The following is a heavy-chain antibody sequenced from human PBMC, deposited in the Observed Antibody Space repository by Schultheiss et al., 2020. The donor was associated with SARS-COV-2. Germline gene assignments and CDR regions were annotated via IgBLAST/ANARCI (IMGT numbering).Heavy chain of an antibody. D-gene: IGHD2-2*02. CDR2: ISYDGSNK. J-gene: IGHJ3*02. Sequence: GGSLRLSCAASGFTLRSYAMHWVRQAPGKGLEWVAVISYDGSNKYYADSVKGRFTISRDDSKNTLYLQMNSLKTEDTAVYYCTTDRPSYCSSTSCYTGGGDAFDIWGQGTMVTVSS. V-gene: IGHV3-30*04. CDR1: GFTLRSYA. CDR3: TTDRPSYCSSTSCYTGGGDAFDI.